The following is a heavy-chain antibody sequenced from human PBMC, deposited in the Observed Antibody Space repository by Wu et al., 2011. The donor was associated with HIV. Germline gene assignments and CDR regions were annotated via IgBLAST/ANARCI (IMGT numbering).Heavy chain of an antibody. CDR1: GRALTDHR. Sequence: DVHIVQSGAEVKMPGSSMKISCAVSGRALTDHRIHWVQQAPERGLDWMGLINLESGEATYAEKFQGRITLTADTSIGTAYLEMTNMKSEDTAVYYCAREALGDGESATSPMDVWGKGTTVIVSS. CDR2: INLESGEA. J-gene: IGHJ6*03. V-gene: IGHV1-69-2*01. CDR3: AREALGDGESATSPMDV. D-gene: IGHD3-10*01.